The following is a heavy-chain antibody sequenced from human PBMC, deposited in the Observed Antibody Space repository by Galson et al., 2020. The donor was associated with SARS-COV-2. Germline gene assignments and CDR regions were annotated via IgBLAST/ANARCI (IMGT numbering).Heavy chain of an antibody. D-gene: IGHD2-15*01. CDR2: MNPNSGNT. V-gene: IGHV1-8*01. Sequence: ASVKVSCKASGYTFTSYDINWVRQATGQGLEWMGWMNPNSGNTGYAQKFQGRVTMTRNTSISTAYMELSSLRSEDTAVYYCARDSRDTYCSVGRCYSNGLDYWGQGTLVTVSS. J-gene: IGHJ4*02. CDR1: GYTFTSYD. CDR3: ARDSRDTYCSVGRCYSNGLDY.